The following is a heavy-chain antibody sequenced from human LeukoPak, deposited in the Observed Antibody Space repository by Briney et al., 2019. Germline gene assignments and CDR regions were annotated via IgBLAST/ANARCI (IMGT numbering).Heavy chain of an antibody. CDR2: INQDGSEK. CDR3: VRDRYDILTGYNDAFDI. Sequence: GGSLRLSCTASGFTFTTYWMSWVRQAPGKGLEWMANINQDGSEKYYVDSVKGRFTISRDNAKNSLYLQMNSLRVEDTAVYYCVRDRYDILTGYNDAFDIWGQGTMVTVSS. V-gene: IGHV3-7*01. J-gene: IGHJ3*02. D-gene: IGHD3-9*01. CDR1: GFTFTTYW.